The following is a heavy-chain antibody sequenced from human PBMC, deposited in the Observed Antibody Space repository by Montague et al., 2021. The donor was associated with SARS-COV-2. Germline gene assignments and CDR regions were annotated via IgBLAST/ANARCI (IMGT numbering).Heavy chain of an antibody. J-gene: IGHJ2*01. Sequence: SETLSLTCTVSGGAISSSSYYWVWIRQPPGQGLEWIGSIYYSGSTYYNPSLKSRVTISVDTSKNQFSLKLSSVTAADTAVYYCARQPLTTMRLVVITQPRRYFDLGGRGTLVTVSS. CDR3: ARQPLTTMRLVVITQPRRYFDL. V-gene: IGHV4-39*01. CDR1: GGAISSSSYY. D-gene: IGHD3-22*01. CDR2: IYYSGST.